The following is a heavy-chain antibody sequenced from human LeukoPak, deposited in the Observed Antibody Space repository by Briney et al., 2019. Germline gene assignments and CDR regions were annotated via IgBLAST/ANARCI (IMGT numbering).Heavy chain of an antibody. CDR1: GGSISSSNW. CDR2: IYHSGST. CDR3: ARDPKGSNPYDILTGYYSPPKPSGMDV. J-gene: IGHJ6*04. D-gene: IGHD3-9*01. Sequence: GTLSLTCAVSGGSISSSNWWSWVRQPPGKGLEWIGEIYHSGSTNYNPSLNSRVTISVDKSKNQFSLKLSSVTAADTAVYYCARDPKGSNPYDILTGYYSPPKPSGMDVWGKGTTVTVSS. V-gene: IGHV4-4*02.